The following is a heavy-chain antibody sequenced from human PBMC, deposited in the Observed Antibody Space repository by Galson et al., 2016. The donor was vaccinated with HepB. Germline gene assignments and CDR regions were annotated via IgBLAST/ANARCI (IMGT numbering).Heavy chain of an antibody. CDR3: AREAADDFDTSGYFDY. D-gene: IGHD6-25*01. CDR1: GFTFSSYS. CDR2: ISSASSTI. J-gene: IGHJ4*02. V-gene: IGHV3-48*04. Sequence: SLRLSCAASGFTFSSYSMNWVRRAPGKGLEWVSYISSASSTIYYADSVKGRFTISRDNSKSTLFLQMNGLRVDDTALYYCAREAADDFDTSGYFDYWGQGTLVTVSS.